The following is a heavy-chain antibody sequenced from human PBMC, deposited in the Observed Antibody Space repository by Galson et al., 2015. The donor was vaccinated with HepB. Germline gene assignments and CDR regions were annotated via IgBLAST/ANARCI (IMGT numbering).Heavy chain of an antibody. CDR2: INPDSGDT. D-gene: IGHD3-3*01. CDR3: AAGITIFGVVTNDAFDI. J-gene: IGHJ3*02. CDR1: GYTFTGYY. V-gene: IGHV1-2*02. Sequence: SVKVSCKASGYTFTGYYMHWVRQAPGQGLEWMGWINPDSGDTNYEQKFQGRVTMTRDTSISTAYMELSRLRSDDTAVFYCAAGITIFGVVTNDAFDIWGQGTMLTVSS.